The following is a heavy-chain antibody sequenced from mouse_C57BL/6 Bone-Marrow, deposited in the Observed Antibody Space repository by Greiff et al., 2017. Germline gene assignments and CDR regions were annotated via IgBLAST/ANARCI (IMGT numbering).Heavy chain of an antibody. CDR2: IYPRSGNT. V-gene: IGHV1-81*01. CDR1: GYTFTSYG. CDR3: AREDYDSPFAY. J-gene: IGHJ3*01. Sequence: VKLMESGAELARPGASVKLSCKASGYTFTSYGISWVKQRTGQGLEWIGEIYPRSGNTYYNEKFKGKATLTADKSSSTAYMELRSLSSEDSAVYFCAREDYDSPFAYWGKGTLVTVSA. D-gene: IGHD1-1*01.